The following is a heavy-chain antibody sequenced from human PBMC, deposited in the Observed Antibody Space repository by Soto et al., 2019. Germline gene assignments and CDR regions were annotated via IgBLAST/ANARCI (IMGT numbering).Heavy chain of an antibody. Sequence: QDQLVQSGAEVKKPGASVKVSCKASGYTFTSYGISWVRQAPGQGLEWMGWISAYNRNTNYAQKLQGRVTMTTDTATSPASRALRSLRSDDTAVYYCARDYGDYLLDSWGQGTLVTGPS. CDR1: GYTFTSYG. J-gene: IGHJ4*02. CDR3: ARDYGDYLLDS. CDR2: ISAYNRNT. D-gene: IGHD4-17*01. V-gene: IGHV1-18*01.